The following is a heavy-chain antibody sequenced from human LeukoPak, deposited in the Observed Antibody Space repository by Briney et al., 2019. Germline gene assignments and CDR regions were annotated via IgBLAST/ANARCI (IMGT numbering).Heavy chain of an antibody. CDR2: INPNSGGT. D-gene: IGHD3-22*01. J-gene: IGHJ4*02. CDR1: GYTFTGYY. CDR3: ARDYYDSSGYYYVGY. V-gene: IGHV1-2*02. Sequence: ASVKVSCKASGYTFTGYYMHWVRQAPGQGLEWMGWINPNSGGTNYAQKFQGRVTMTRDTSISTAYMELSRLRPDDTAVYYCARDYYDSSGYYYVGYWGQGTLVTVSS.